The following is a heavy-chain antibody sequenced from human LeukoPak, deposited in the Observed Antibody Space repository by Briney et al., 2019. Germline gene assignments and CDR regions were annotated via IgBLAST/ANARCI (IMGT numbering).Heavy chain of an antibody. Sequence: PGGSLRLSCAASGFTVSSDYMSWVRQAPGKGLESVSVIYSGGNTYYSDSVKGRFTISRDNSKNTLFLKMNTLRAEDTAVYYCARAAVEMGTIISCWGQGTLVTVSS. D-gene: IGHD5-24*01. V-gene: IGHV3-66*01. CDR1: GFTVSSDY. CDR3: ARAAVEMGTIISC. CDR2: IYSGGNT. J-gene: IGHJ4*02.